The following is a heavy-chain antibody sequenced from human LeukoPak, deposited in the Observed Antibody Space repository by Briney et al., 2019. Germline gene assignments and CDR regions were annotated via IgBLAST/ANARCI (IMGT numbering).Heavy chain of an antibody. J-gene: IGHJ5*02. CDR2: INAGYGNT. Sequence: ASVKVSCKASGYTFTSYAMHWVRQAPGQRLEWMGWINAGYGNTKYSQKFQGRVTITRDTSASTAYMELSSLRSEDTAVYYCARELGYCSSTSCYGYNWFDPWGQGTLVTVSS. CDR3: ARELGYCSSTSCYGYNWFDP. D-gene: IGHD2-2*01. CDR1: GYTFTSYA. V-gene: IGHV1-3*01.